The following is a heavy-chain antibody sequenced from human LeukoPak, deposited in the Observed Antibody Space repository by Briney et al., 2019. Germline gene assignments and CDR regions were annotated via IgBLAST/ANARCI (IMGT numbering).Heavy chain of an antibody. CDR2: IYYSGSI. J-gene: IGHJ4*02. Sequence: SETLSLTCSVSGGSISSYYWSWIRQPPGKGLEWIGYIYYSGSINYNPSLKSRVTISVDTSKNQLSLKLSSVTAADTAVYYCVEGNNYFAYWAREPWSPSPQ. V-gene: IGHV4-59*01. CDR1: GGSISSYY. CDR3: VEGNNYFAY. D-gene: IGHD1-1*01.